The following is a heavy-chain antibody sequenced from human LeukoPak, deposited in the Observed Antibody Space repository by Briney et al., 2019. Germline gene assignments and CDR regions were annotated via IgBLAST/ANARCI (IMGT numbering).Heavy chain of an antibody. Sequence: ASVKVSCKASVYTFTNYGISWVRQAPGQGLEWMGWISVYNGDTNYAQKFQDRVTMTTDTSTSTAYMELRSLRSDDTAVYYCARGYCTSTSCPGGKDYWGQGTLVTVSS. CDR2: ISVYNGDT. J-gene: IGHJ4*02. CDR3: ARGYCTSTSCPGGKDY. V-gene: IGHV1-18*01. CDR1: VYTFTNYG. D-gene: IGHD2-2*01.